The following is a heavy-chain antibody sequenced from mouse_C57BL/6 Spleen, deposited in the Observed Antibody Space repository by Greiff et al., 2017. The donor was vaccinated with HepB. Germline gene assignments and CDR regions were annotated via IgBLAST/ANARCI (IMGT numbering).Heavy chain of an antibody. CDR3: AREGVRRGGYWYFDV. CDR1: GYTFTSYW. Sequence: QVQLQQPGTELVKPGASVKLSCKASGYTFTSYWMHWVKQRPGQGLEWIGNINPSNGGTNYNEKFKSKATLTVDKSSSTAYMQLSSLTSEDSAVYYCAREGVRRGGYWYFDVWGTGTTVTVSS. J-gene: IGHJ1*03. CDR2: INPSNGGT. D-gene: IGHD2-14*01. V-gene: IGHV1-53*01.